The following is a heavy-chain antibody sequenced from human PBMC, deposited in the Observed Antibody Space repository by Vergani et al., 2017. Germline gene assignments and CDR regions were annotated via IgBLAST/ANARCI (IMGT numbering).Heavy chain of an antibody. CDR1: GGSFNDYW. CDR2: IRHDGIT. J-gene: IGHJ4*02. Sequence: QAQLQQWGAGLLKPSETLSLTCAIYGGSFNDYWWTWIRQPPGKGLEWIGEIRHDGITHYSPSLKSRVTISVDTSTHQFALNLRSVTAADTAVYYCSREGYCTNGVCFTLFDVWGQGALVTVSS. V-gene: IGHV4-34*01. D-gene: IGHD2-8*01. CDR3: SREGYCTNGVCFTLFDV.